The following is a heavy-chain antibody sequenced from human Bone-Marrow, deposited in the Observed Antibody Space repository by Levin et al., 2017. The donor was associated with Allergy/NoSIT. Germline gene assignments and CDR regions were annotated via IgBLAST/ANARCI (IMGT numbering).Heavy chain of an antibody. CDR2: AFHNGNT. V-gene: IGHV4-59*01. CDR3: VALTGTSGGRFDY. D-gene: IGHD1-20*01. J-gene: IGHJ4*02. Sequence: SETLSLSCSISGGSMTSYYWSWIRQPPGKGLEWIGYAFHNGNTHYRPSLKSRVTMSVDTSKNLFSLNLNAVTAADAAVYYCVALTGTSGGRFDYWGQGTPVTVSS. CDR1: GGSMTSYY.